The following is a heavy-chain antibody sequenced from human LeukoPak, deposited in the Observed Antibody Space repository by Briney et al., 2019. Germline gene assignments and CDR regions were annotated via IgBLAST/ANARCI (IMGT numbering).Heavy chain of an antibody. Sequence: PGGSLRLSCAASGFTFSSYAMTWVRQAPGKGLEWVSAISDSGGSTYYADSVKGRFTISRDNSKNTVYLQMNSLRAEDTAIYYCAKGTGDYGMDVWGQGTTVTVSS. CDR1: GFTFSSYA. CDR2: ISDSGGST. V-gene: IGHV3-23*01. D-gene: IGHD1-1*01. CDR3: AKGTGDYGMDV. J-gene: IGHJ6*02.